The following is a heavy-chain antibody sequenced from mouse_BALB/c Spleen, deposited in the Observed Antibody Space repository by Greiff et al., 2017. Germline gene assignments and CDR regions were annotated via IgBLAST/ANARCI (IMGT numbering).Heavy chain of an antibody. D-gene: IGHD2-10*02. V-gene: IGHV10-1*02. CDR2: IRSKSNNYAT. CDR1: GFTFNTYA. J-gene: IGHJ1*01. CDR3: VRHPYGNWYFDV. Sequence: EVQRVESGGGLVQPKGSLKLSCAASGFTFNTYAMNWVRQAPGKGLEWVARIRSKSNNYATYYADSVKDRFTISRDDSQSMLYLQMNNLKTEDTAMYYCVRHPYGNWYFDVWSAGTTVTVSS.